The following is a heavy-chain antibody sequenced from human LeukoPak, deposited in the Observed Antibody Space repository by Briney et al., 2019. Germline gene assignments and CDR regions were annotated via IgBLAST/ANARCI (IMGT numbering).Heavy chain of an antibody. V-gene: IGHV1-8*01. Sequence: ASVKVSCKTSGYTFTSYGINWVRQATGQGLEWMGWMNPNSGNTGYAQKFQGRVTMTRNTSISTAYMELSSLRSEDTAVYYCAREGKYSSGWYGGFYYYYGMDVWGQGTTVTVSS. CDR2: MNPNSGNT. CDR3: AREGKYSSGWYGGFYYYYGMDV. CDR1: GYTFTSYG. J-gene: IGHJ6*02. D-gene: IGHD6-19*01.